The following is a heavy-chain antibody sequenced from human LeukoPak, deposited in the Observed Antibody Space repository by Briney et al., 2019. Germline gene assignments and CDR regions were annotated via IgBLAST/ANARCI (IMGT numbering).Heavy chain of an antibody. Sequence: ASVKVSCKASGYTFTGYYMHWVRQAPGQGLEWMGWINPNSGGTNYAQKFQGRVTMTRDTSISTAYMELSRLRSDDTAVYYCAADLGYCSSTSCNYYYYMDVWGKGTTVTVSS. CDR3: AADLGYCSSTSCNYYYYMDV. D-gene: IGHD2-2*01. V-gene: IGHV1-2*02. J-gene: IGHJ6*03. CDR2: INPNSGGT. CDR1: GYTFTGYY.